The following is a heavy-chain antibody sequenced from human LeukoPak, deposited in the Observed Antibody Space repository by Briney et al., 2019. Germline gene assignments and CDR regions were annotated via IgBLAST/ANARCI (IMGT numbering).Heavy chain of an antibody. CDR1: GGAITNYY. CDR3: ASLYSSSSRRDY. Sequence: SETLSLTCGVSGGAITNYYWNWIRQAPGKGLEWLGYIYYSGSTYYNPSLKSRVTISVDTSKNQFSLKLSSVTAADTAVYYCASLYSSSSRRDYWGQGTMVTVSS. CDR2: IYYSGST. D-gene: IGHD6-6*01. V-gene: IGHV4-59*06. J-gene: IGHJ3*01.